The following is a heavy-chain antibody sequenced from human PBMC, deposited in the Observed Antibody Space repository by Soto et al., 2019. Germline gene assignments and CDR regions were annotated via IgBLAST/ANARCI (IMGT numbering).Heavy chain of an antibody. CDR2: ISGSSSYI. CDR3: ARDGAVVVPAAVSHNWFDH. CDR1: GFTFGSYF. V-gene: IGHV3-21*01. D-gene: IGHD2-2*01. Sequence: EVQLVESGGGLVKSGGSLRLSCAASGFTFGSYFMNWVRQAPGKGLEWVSSISGSSSYIYYADSVKGRFTISRDNAKNSLYLQMNSLRAEDTAVYYCARDGAVVVPAAVSHNWFDHWGQGILVTVSS. J-gene: IGHJ5*02.